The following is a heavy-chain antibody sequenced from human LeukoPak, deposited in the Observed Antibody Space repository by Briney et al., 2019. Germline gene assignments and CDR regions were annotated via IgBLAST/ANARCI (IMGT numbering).Heavy chain of an antibody. D-gene: IGHD5-24*01. CDR3: AKDPGRWLHFFDY. Sequence: GGSLRLSCAASGFTFSSYGMHWVRQAPGKGLEWVAVIWYDGSNKYYADSVKGRFTISRDNSKNTLYLQMNSLRAEDTAAYYCAKDPGRWLHFFDYWGQGTLVTVSS. CDR1: GFTFSSYG. J-gene: IGHJ4*02. V-gene: IGHV3-33*06. CDR2: IWYDGSNK.